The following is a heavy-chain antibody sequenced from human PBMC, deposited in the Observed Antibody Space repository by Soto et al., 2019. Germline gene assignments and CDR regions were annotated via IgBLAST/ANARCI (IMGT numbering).Heavy chain of an antibody. V-gene: IGHV1-2*02. J-gene: IGHJ3*02. Sequence: QLHLVQSGAVVKKPGASVTVSCSASGYPVTAYYMHWVRQAPGRGLEWMGGINPATGAAKYTQTFQGRVTLTRGPAKRTGFMEPGGLTSGDPAVFFWAGGGGVGVAGSAAFDMWGQGTLVTVSS. CDR3: AGGGGVGVAGSAAFDM. CDR1: GYPVTAYY. D-gene: IGHD3-3*01. CDR2: INPATGAA.